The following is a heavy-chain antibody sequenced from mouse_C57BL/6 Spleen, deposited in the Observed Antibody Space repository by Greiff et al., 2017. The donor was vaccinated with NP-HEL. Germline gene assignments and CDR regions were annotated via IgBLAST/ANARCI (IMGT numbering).Heavy chain of an antibody. CDR2: IDPSDSYT. CDR1: GYTFTSYW. V-gene: IGHV1-69*01. Sequence: QVQLQQSGAELVMPGASVKLSCKASGYTFTSYWMHWVKQRPGQGLEWIGEIDPSDSYTNYNQKFKGKSTLTVDKSSSTAYMQLSSLTSEDSAVYYCASWLRGYFDVWGTGTTVTVSS. D-gene: IGHD2-2*01. J-gene: IGHJ1*03. CDR3: ASWLRGYFDV.